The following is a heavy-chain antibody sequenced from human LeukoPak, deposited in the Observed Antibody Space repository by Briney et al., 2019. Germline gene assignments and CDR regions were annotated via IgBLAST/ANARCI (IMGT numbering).Heavy chain of an antibody. J-gene: IGHJ6*02. V-gene: IGHV1-69*13. D-gene: IGHD3-10*01. CDR1: GGTFSSYA. CDR3: ARDSGNYHYDMDV. CDR2: IIPIFGTA. Sequence: GASVKVSCKASGGTFSSYAISWVRQAPGQGLEWMGGIIPIFGTANYAQKFQGRVTITADESTSTAYMELSSLRSEDTAVYYCARDSGNYHYDMDVWGQGTTVIVSS.